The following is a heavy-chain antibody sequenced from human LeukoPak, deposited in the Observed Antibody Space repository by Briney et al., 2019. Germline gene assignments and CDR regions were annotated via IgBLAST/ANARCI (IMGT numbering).Heavy chain of an antibody. J-gene: IGHJ4*02. Sequence: QAGGSLRLSCAASGFTFSSYAMSWVRQAPGKGLECVSDISGSGGSTDYADSVKGRFTISRDNSKNTQYLQMNSLRAEDTAVYYCARGKTPAVTTPFDYWGQGTLVTVSS. V-gene: IGHV3-23*01. CDR3: ARGKTPAVTTPFDY. CDR1: GFTFSSYA. D-gene: IGHD4-17*01. CDR2: ISGSGGST.